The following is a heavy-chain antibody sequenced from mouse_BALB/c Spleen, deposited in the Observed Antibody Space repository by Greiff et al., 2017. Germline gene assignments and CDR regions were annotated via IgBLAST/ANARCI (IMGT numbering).Heavy chain of an antibody. CDR2: ISYDGSN. CDR3: ARGVGNYLYYFDY. Sequence: DVKLQESGPGLVKPSQSLSLTCSVTGYSITSGYYWNWIRQFPGNKLEWMGYISYDGSNNYNPSLKNRISITRDTSKNQFFLKLNSVTTEDTATYYCARGVGNYLYYFDYWGQGTTLTVSS. D-gene: IGHD2-1*01. CDR1: GYSITSGYY. V-gene: IGHV3-6*02. J-gene: IGHJ2*01.